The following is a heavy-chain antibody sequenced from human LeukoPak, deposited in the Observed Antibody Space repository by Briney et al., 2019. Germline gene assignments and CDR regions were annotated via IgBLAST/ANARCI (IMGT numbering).Heavy chain of an antibody. J-gene: IGHJ6*02. CDR2: ISWNSGSI. Sequence: GRSLRLSCTASGFTSNDYAMHWVRQAPGKGLEWVSGISWNSGSIGYADSVKGRFTISRDNAKNSLYLQMNSLRAEDTALYYCAKDFGWELAPGYGMDVWGQGTTVTVSS. D-gene: IGHD1-26*01. CDR3: AKDFGWELAPGYGMDV. V-gene: IGHV3-9*02. CDR1: GFTSNDYA.